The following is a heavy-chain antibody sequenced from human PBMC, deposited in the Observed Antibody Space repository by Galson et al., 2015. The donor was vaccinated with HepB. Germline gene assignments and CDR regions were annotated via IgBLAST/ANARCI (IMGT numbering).Heavy chain of an antibody. D-gene: IGHD3-10*01. V-gene: IGHV1-69*10. J-gene: IGHJ4*02. CDR2: IIPILGIA. Sequence: SVKVSCKASGGTFSSYAISWVRQAPGQGLEWMGGIIPILGIANYAQKFQGRVTITADKSTSTAYMELSSLRSEDTAVYYCARLARVQGVTAFDYWGQGTLVTVSS. CDR1: GGTFSSYA. CDR3: ARLARVQGVTAFDY.